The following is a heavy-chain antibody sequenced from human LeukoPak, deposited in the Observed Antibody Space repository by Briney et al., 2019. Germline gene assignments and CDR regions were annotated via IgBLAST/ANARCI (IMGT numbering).Heavy chain of an antibody. V-gene: IGHV4-34*01. CDR3: ARRTFGVRYFDLRYFDY. CDR1: GGSFDIYY. CDR2: INHSGST. D-gene: IGHD3-9*01. J-gene: IGHJ4*02. Sequence: SETLSLTCAVYGGSFDIYYWSWIRQPPGKGLEWIGEINHSGSTNYNPSLKSRVTISVDTSKNQFSLKVSSVTAADPPVYFCARRTFGVRYFDLRYFDYWGQGNLVTVSS.